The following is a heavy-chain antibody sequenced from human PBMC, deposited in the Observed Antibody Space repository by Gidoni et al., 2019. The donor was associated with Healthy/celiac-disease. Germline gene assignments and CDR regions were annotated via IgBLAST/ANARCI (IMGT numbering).Heavy chain of an antibody. CDR3: ARDLVMTTVTTMDI. Sequence: VQLVQYEAEVQKPGSSVKVPCKASGGTFSSSAISWVRQSPGQGIEWMGGRIPIFSTANYAQKFQGRVTITADESTSTAYMELSSLRSEDTAVYYCARDLVMTTVTTMDIWGQGTLVTVSS. J-gene: IGHJ4*02. D-gene: IGHD4-17*01. CDR2: RIPIFSTA. V-gene: IGHV1-69*01. CDR1: GGTFSSSA.